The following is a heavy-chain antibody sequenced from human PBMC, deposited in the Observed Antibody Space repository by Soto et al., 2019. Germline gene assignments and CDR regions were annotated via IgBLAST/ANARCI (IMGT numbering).Heavy chain of an antibody. CDR1: GYTFTGYY. J-gene: IGHJ5*02. CDR2: INPNSGGT. Sequence: ASVKVSCKASGYTFTGYYMDWVRQAPGQGLEWMGWINPNSGGTNYAQKFQGWVTMTRDTSISTAYMELSRLRSDDTAVYYCARDLYDYGGNSAYNWLVPWCQRPLLTVSS. D-gene: IGHD4-17*01. CDR3: ARDLYDYGGNSAYNWLVP. V-gene: IGHV1-2*04.